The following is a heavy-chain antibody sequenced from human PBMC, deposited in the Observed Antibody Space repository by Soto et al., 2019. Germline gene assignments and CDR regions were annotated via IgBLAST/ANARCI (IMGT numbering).Heavy chain of an antibody. CDR3: AREDVKGNYYGSGSYSVGLDY. D-gene: IGHD3-10*01. J-gene: IGHJ4*02. V-gene: IGHV4-4*07. Sequence: SETLSLTCTVSGVSISSYYWSWVRQPAGKGLEWIGRIYTSGSTNYNPSLKSRVTMSVDTSKNQFSLKLSSVTAADTAVYYCAREDVKGNYYGSGSYSVGLDYWGQGTLVTLSS. CDR1: GVSISSYY. CDR2: IYTSGST.